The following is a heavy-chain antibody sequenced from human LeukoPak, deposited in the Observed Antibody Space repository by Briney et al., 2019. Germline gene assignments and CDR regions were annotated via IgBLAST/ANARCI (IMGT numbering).Heavy chain of an antibody. CDR2: ISYDGSNK. V-gene: IGHV3-30*04. Sequence: GGSLRLSCAASGFTFSSYAMHWVRQAPGKGLEWVAVISYDGSNKYYADSVKGRFTISRDNSKNTLYLQMNSLRAEDTALYYCAKDMEMATITYYFDYWGQGTLVTVSS. CDR1: GFTFSSYA. J-gene: IGHJ4*02. D-gene: IGHD5-24*01. CDR3: AKDMEMATITYYFDY.